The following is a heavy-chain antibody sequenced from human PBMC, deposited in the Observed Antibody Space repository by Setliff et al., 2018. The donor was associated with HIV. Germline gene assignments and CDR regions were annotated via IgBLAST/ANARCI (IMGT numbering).Heavy chain of an antibody. Sequence: GASVKVSCKASGYTFINYAMNWVRQAPGQGLEWMGWINTQTGSPTYAQAFTGRFVFSVDTSVTTAYLQISGLKADDTAVYYCARALYGDYGGDLNWLDPWGQGTLVTV. D-gene: IGHD4-17*01. V-gene: IGHV7-4-1*02. CDR2: INTQTGSP. CDR1: GYTFINYA. CDR3: ARALYGDYGGDLNWLDP. J-gene: IGHJ5*02.